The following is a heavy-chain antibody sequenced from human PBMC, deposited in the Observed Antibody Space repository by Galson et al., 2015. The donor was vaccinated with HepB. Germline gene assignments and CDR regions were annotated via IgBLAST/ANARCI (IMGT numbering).Heavy chain of an antibody. Sequence: SLRLSCAASGFTFSSYSMNWVRQAPGKGLEWVSSISGSSSYIYYADSVKGRFTISRDNAKNSLYLQMNSLRAEDTAVYYCARDPRHSADPLLWFGESMDVWGQGTTVTVSS. CDR3: ARDPRHSADPLLWFGESMDV. CDR2: ISGSSSYI. CDR1: GFTFSSYS. V-gene: IGHV3-21*01. J-gene: IGHJ6*02. D-gene: IGHD3-10*01.